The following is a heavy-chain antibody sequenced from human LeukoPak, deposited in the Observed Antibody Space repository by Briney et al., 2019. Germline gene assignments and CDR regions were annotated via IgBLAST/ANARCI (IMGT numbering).Heavy chain of an antibody. J-gene: IGHJ4*02. V-gene: IGHV3-30-3*01. CDR1: GFSFSNYA. Sequence: GGSLRLSCAASGFSFSNYAMHWVRQAPGKGLDWVAVISYDGNNKYYAHSVEGRFTVSRDNSKNTLYLQMNSLRAEDTAVYYCARDFTVTSFDYWGQGTLVTVSS. CDR3: ARDFTVTSFDY. D-gene: IGHD4-17*01. CDR2: ISYDGNNK.